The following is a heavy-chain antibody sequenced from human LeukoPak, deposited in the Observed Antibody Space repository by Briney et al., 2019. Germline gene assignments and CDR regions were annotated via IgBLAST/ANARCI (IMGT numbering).Heavy chain of an antibody. CDR3: ARAKTVWYYGSGSGINWFDP. CDR1: GGTFSSYA. Sequence: ASVKVSCKASGGTFSSYAISWVRQAPGQGLEWMGGIIPIFGTANYAQKFQGRVTITADESTSTAYMELSSLRSEDTAVYYCARAKTVWYYGSGSGINWFDPWGQGTLVTVSS. V-gene: IGHV1-69*13. D-gene: IGHD3-10*01. J-gene: IGHJ5*02. CDR2: IIPIFGTA.